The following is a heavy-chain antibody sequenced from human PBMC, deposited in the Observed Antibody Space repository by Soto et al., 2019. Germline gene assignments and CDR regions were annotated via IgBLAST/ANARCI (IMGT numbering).Heavy chain of an antibody. CDR2: ISSGGST. V-gene: IGHV3-66*01. Sequence: EVQLVESGGGLVQPGGSQRLSCAASGFTVSSFYMTWVRQAPGKGLRWVAVISSGGSTYYADSVKGRFTISRDNSKNTVYLEMNSLRAEDTAVYSCARDTFGGAYDFLHGGQGTLVTVSS. CDR1: GFTVSSFY. J-gene: IGHJ4*02. D-gene: IGHD3-3*01. CDR3: ARDTFGGAYDFLH.